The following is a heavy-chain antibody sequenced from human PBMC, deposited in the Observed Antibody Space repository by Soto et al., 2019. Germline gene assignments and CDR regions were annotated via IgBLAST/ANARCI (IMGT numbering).Heavy chain of an antibody. D-gene: IGHD1-26*01. CDR1: SGSTSRYY. Sequence: PETLSLTCSVSSGSTSRYYWSWIRQPPGKGLEWIGYISYSGSTNYNPSLKGRVTISLDTSTNQFSLNVNSVTAADTAVYYCATAKVGTGRYFQNWGQATSVTVSS. CDR2: ISYSGST. CDR3: ATAKVGTGRYFQN. J-gene: IGHJ4*02. V-gene: IGHV4-59*01.